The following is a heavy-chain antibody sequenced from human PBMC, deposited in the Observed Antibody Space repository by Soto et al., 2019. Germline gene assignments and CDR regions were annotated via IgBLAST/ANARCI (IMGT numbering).Heavy chain of an antibody. CDR2: ISGSGGST. CDR3: ARAVEWELHFDY. D-gene: IGHD1-26*01. J-gene: IGHJ4*02. V-gene: IGHV3-23*01. Sequence: EVQLLESGGGLVQPGGSLRLSCAASGFTFSSYAMSWVRQAPGKGLEWVSAISGSGGSTYYADSVKGRFTISRDNSKNTLYLQMNSLRAEDTAVYYCARAVEWELHFDYWGQGTLVTVSS. CDR1: GFTFSSYA.